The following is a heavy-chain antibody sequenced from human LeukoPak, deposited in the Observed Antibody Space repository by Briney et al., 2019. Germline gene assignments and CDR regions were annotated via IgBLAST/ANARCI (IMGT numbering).Heavy chain of an antibody. Sequence: SQTLSLTCTVSGGSISSGSYYWSWIRQPAGKGLEWIGRIYTSGSTNYNPSLKSRVTISVDTSKNQFSLKLSSVTAADTAVYYCARGSAALDYWGQGTLVTVSS. CDR3: ARGSAALDY. J-gene: IGHJ4*02. D-gene: IGHD6-13*01. CDR2: IYTSGST. V-gene: IGHV4-61*02. CDR1: GGSISSGSYY.